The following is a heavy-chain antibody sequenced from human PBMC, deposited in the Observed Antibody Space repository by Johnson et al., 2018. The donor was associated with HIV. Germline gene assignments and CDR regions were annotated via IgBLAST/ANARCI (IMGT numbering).Heavy chain of an antibody. J-gene: IGHJ3*02. D-gene: IGHD1-26*01. CDR1: GFTVSSNY. Sequence: VQLVESGGGLVQPGGSLRLSCAASGFTVSSNYMSWVRQAPGKGLECVSVIYSGGRTYYADSVKGRFTISRDNSRNTLYLQMNSLRAEDTAVYYCASAKSGSFDAFDIWGQGTMVTVSS. CDR2: IYSGGRT. CDR3: ASAKSGSFDAFDI. V-gene: IGHV3-66*01.